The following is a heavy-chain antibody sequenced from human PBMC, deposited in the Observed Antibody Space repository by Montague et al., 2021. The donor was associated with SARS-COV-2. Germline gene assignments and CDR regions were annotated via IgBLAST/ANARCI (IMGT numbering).Heavy chain of an antibody. CDR3: VRDPAPSGSGTFYDY. V-gene: IGHV4-59*02. CDR1: GDSVSHDF. J-gene: IGHJ4*02. CDR2: VYYSRSS. Sequence: SETLSLTCTVSGDSVSHDFWTWIRQPPGKVLECIGYVYYSRSSSYNPSLRCRVSIAVDTSKNQFSLRLSTVTAAYTAIYYCVRDPAPSGSGTFYDYWGQGTMVAVSS. D-gene: IGHD1-26*01.